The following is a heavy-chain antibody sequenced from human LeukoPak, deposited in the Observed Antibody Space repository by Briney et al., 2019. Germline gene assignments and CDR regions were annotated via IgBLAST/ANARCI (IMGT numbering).Heavy chain of an antibody. CDR3: AREWQGGIAAAGTRIEGDY. CDR1: GFSVSGYW. D-gene: IGHD6-13*01. V-gene: IGHV3-7*01. Sequence: GGSLSLSCAVSGFSVSGYWMTWVRQAPGKGLEWVANIKQDGSEKNYVDSAKGRFTISRDNAENSLFLQMNSLRVEDTAVYYCAREWQGGIAAAGTRIEGDYWGQGTLVAVSS. CDR2: IKQDGSEK. J-gene: IGHJ4*02.